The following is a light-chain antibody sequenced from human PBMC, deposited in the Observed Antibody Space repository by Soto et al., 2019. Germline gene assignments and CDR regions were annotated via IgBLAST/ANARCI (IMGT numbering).Light chain of an antibody. CDR3: QQYFDCPWT. CDR2: EAS. V-gene: IGKV3D-15*01. CDR1: QSVNTR. Sequence: EIVMTQSPATPSVSPGGGATLTCRASQSVNTRLAWYQQRRGQPPRLLINEASTRATGIPGRFSGSGSGTQFTLTISSLQSEDFATYFCQQYFDCPWTFGQGTKVEI. J-gene: IGKJ1*01.